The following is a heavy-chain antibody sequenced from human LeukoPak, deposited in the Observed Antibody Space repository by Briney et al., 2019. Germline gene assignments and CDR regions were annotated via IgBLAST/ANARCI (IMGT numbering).Heavy chain of an antibody. Sequence: GGSLRLSCAASGFTFSDYYMSWIRQAPGKGLEWVSYISSSGSTIYYADSVKGRFTISRDNSKNTLYLQMNSLRAEDTAVYYCAKKGGSGWLVDYWGQGTLVTVSS. CDR1: GFTFSDYY. V-gene: IGHV3-11*01. CDR2: ISSSGSTI. J-gene: IGHJ4*02. D-gene: IGHD6-19*01. CDR3: AKKGGSGWLVDY.